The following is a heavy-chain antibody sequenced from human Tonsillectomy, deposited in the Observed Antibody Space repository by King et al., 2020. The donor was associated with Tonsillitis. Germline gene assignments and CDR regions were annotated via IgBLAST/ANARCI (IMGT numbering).Heavy chain of an antibody. J-gene: IGHJ5*02. Sequence: QLVQSGAEVKKPGASVEVSCKASGYTFTGYHIHLVRQAPWQGLEWVGWIKPNRGGTNYAQKFQGRVTMTRDTSINTPYMELSRLRSDDTAMYYCAREDENWFDPWGQGTLVTVSS. CDR3: AREDENWFDP. CDR1: GYTFTGYH. CDR2: IKPNRGGT. V-gene: IGHV1-2*02.